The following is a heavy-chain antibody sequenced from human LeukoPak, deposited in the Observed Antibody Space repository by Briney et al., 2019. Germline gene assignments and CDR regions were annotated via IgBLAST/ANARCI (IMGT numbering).Heavy chain of an antibody. J-gene: IGHJ4*02. CDR1: GGSFSGYY. Sequence: KPSETLSLTCAVYGGSFSGYYWSWIRQPPGKGLEWIGEINHSGSTNYNPSLKSRVTISVDTSKNQFSLKLSSVTAADTAVYYCARDEPHTVGAIDYWGQGTLVTVSS. D-gene: IGHD1-26*01. V-gene: IGHV4-34*01. CDR3: ARDEPHTVGAIDY. CDR2: INHSGST.